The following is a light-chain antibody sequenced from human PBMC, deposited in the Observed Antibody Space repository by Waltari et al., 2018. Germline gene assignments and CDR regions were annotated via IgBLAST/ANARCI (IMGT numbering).Light chain of an antibody. CDR1: SSNIGTNT. V-gene: IGLV1-44*01. J-gene: IGLJ2*01. CDR3: AAWDDSLNGLV. CDR2: VNN. Sequence: QPVLTQPPSASATPGQKVVISCSGGSSNIGTNTIIWYQKLPGAAPKLLIYVNNQRPSGVPDRCSGSKSGTSASLVVSGLQSDDEAEYYCAAWDDSLNGLVFGGGTKLTVL.